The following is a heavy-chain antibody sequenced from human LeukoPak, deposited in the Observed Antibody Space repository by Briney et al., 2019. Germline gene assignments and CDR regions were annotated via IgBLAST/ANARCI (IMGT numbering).Heavy chain of an antibody. D-gene: IGHD1-26*01. CDR1: GFTFSSYE. CDR2: ISSGSTTI. V-gene: IGHV3-48*03. Sequence: PGGSLRLSCAASGFTFSSYEMNWVRQAPGKGLEWVSYISSGSTTIYYADSVKGRFTISRDNAKGSLYLQMNSLRAEDTAVYYCGTERSGSFEYWGQGTLVTVSS. CDR3: GTERSGSFEY. J-gene: IGHJ4*02.